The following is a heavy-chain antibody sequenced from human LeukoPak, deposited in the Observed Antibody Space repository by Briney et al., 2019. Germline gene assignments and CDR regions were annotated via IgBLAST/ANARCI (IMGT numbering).Heavy chain of an antibody. J-gene: IGHJ4*02. CDR2: INPNNGDT. Sequence: ASVKVSCKASGYTFTDSYILWVRQAPGQGLECIGWINPNNGDTDYAQRFQGRVTMTRDTSISTAYMELSGLKSDDTAVYFCARRGYSYAPDYWGQGTLVTVSS. CDR3: ARRGYSYAPDY. CDR1: GYTFTDSY. V-gene: IGHV1-2*02. D-gene: IGHD5-18*01.